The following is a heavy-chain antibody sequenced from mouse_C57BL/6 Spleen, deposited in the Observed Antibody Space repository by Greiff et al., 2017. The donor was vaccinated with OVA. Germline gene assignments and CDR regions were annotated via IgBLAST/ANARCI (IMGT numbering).Heavy chain of an antibody. Sequence: EVMLVESGGDLVKPGGSLKLSCAASGFTFSSYGMSWVRQTPDKRLEWVATLSSGGSYTYYPDSVKGRFTISRDNAKNTLYLQMSSLKSEDTAMYYCARPLLLRSSHEGYFDVWGTGTTVTVSS. V-gene: IGHV5-6*01. CDR2: LSSGGSYT. J-gene: IGHJ1*03. D-gene: IGHD1-1*01. CDR3: ARPLLLRSSHEGYFDV. CDR1: GFTFSSYG.